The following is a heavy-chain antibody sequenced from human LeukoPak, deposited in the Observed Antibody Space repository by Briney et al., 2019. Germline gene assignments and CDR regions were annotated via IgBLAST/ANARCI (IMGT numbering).Heavy chain of an antibody. CDR3: ARAMAWVIAVAGAYYFDY. CDR2: ISSSSSYI. CDR1: GFTFSSYS. J-gene: IGHJ4*02. Sequence: GGSLRLSCAASGFTFSSYSMNWVRQAPGKGVEGVSSISSSSSYIYYADSVKGGFTISRDNAKNSLYLQMNSLRAEDTAVYYCARAMAWVIAVAGAYYFDYWGQGTLVTVSS. D-gene: IGHD6-19*01. V-gene: IGHV3-21*01.